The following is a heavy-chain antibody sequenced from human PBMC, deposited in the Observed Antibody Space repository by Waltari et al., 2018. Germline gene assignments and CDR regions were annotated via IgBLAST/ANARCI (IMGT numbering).Heavy chain of an antibody. V-gene: IGHV4-38-2*01. J-gene: IGHJ5*02. CDR1: GYSISSGSY. Sequence: QVQLQESGPGLVKPSETLSLTCAASGYSISSGSYWGWLRHPQGKGLEWIGSIYHSGSTYYNPSLKSRVTISVDTSKNQFSLKLSSVTAADTAVYYCARLDGFMVQGVIMGWFDPWGQGTLVTVSS. D-gene: IGHD3-10*01. CDR3: ARLDGFMVQGVIMGWFDP. CDR2: IYHSGST.